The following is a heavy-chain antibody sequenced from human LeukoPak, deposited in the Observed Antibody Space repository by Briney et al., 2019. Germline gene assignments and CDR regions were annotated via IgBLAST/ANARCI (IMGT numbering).Heavy chain of an antibody. CDR1: GFTVSSSY. CDR3: ARDGGAGWYFDL. V-gene: IGHV3-53*01. D-gene: IGHD3-16*01. CDR2: MQSGGST. J-gene: IGHJ2*01. Sequence: GGSLRLSCAASGFTVSSSYMSWVRQAPGKGLEWVSVMQSGGSTYYADSVKGRFTISRDYSKNTLYLQMNSLRVEDTAVYYCARDGGAGWYFDLWGRGTLVTVSS.